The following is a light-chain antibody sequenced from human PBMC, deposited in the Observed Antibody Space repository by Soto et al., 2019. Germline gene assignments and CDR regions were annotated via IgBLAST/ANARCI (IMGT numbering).Light chain of an antibody. J-gene: IGLJ1*01. Sequence: AVLTQPASVSGSRGQSMTVSCSGTSSDVGGYNYVSWYQQHPGKAPKFMIYDVSNRPSGVSNRFSGSKSGNTASLTISGLQAEDEADYYCSSYTTSNTRQIVFGTGTKVTVL. V-gene: IGLV2-14*01. CDR2: DVS. CDR1: SSDVGGYNY. CDR3: SSYTTSNTRQIV.